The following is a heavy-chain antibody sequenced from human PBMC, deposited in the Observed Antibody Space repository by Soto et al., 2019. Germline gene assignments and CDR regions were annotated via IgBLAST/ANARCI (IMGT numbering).Heavy chain of an antibody. CDR3: ARAELGYCSSTSCYWVDY. CDR1: GFTFNSYA. J-gene: IGHJ4*02. D-gene: IGHD2-2*01. CDR2: ISYDGSNK. V-gene: IGHV3-30-3*01. Sequence: QVQLVESGGGVVQPGRSLRLSCAASGFTFNSYAMHWVRQAPGKGLEWVAVISYDGSNKYYADSVKGRFTISTDNSKNALYLQMNSLRAEDTAVYYCARAELGYCSSTSCYWVDYWGQGTLVTVSS.